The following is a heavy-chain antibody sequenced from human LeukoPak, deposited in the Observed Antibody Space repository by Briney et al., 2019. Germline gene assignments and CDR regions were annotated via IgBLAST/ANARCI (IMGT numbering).Heavy chain of an antibody. V-gene: IGHV3-74*01. CDR3: ARPGIAAAGVNWFDP. CDR2: INSDGSST. J-gene: IGHJ5*02. CDR1: GFTFGDYA. D-gene: IGHD6-13*01. Sequence: GGSLRLSCTASGFTFGDYAMSWVRQAPGKGLVWVSRINSDGSSTSYADSVKGRFTISRDNAKNTLYLQMNSLRAEDTAVYYCARPGIAAAGVNWFDPWGQGTLVTVSS.